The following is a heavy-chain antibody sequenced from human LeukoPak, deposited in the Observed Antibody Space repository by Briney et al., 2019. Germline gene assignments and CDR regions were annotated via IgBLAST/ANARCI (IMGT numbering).Heavy chain of an antibody. CDR1: GGPFSGYY. V-gene: IGHV4-34*01. CDR3: ARDTTIFGVGYGMDV. D-gene: IGHD3-3*01. J-gene: IGHJ6*02. CDR2: INHSGST. Sequence: PSETLSLTCAVYGGPFSGYYWSWIRQPPGKGLEWIGEINHSGSTNYNPSLKSRVTISVDTSKNQFSLKLSSVTAADTAVYYCARDTTIFGVGYGMDVWGQGTTVTVSS.